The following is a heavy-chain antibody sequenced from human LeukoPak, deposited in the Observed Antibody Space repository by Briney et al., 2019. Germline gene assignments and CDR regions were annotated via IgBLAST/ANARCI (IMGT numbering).Heavy chain of an antibody. CDR1: GGTFSSYA. CDR2: IIPIFGTV. Sequence: ASVKVSCKASGGTFSSYAISWVRQAPGQGLECMGGIIPIFGTVKYAQKFQGRVTITADKSTSTAYMELSSLRSEDTAVYYCARYGEGGSYFSSGWFDPWGQGTLVTVSS. J-gene: IGHJ5*02. D-gene: IGHD1-26*01. V-gene: IGHV1-69*06. CDR3: ARYGEGGSYFSSGWFDP.